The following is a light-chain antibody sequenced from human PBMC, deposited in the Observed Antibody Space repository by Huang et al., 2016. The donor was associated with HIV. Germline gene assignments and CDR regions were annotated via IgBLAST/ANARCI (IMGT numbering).Light chain of an antibody. J-gene: IGKJ3*01. Sequence: DIVMTQSPLSLPVTPGEPASISCRSSQSLLHSDGNNYLAWYVKKPGQSPQLLIYLGSTRASVVPDRFSCSGSGTDFTLKISRVEAEDVGVYYCMQALQTRAFGPGTKVDIK. CDR2: LGS. CDR3: MQALQTRA. CDR1: QSLLHSDGNNY. V-gene: IGKV2-28*01.